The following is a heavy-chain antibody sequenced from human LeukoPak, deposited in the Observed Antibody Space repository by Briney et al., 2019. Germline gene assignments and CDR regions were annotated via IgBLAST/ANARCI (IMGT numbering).Heavy chain of an antibody. CDR3: ARQGYFDSSAYYN. CDR2: ISYSGST. V-gene: IGHV4-30-2*03. D-gene: IGHD3-22*01. Sequence: PSQTLSLTCTVSGGSISSGDHFWSWIRQPPGKGLEWIGSISYSGSTYYNPSLKSRVTMSVDTSKNQFSLKLSSVTAADTAVYYCARQGYFDSSAYYNWGQGTLVTVSS. CDR1: GGSISSGDHF. J-gene: IGHJ4*02.